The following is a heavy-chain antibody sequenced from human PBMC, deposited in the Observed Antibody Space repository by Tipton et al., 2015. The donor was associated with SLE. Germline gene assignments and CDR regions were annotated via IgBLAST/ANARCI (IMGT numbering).Heavy chain of an antibody. Sequence: QVQLVQSGAEVKKPGASVKVPCKASGYTFTSYAMHWVRQAPGQRLEWMGWINAGNGNTKYSQKFQGRVTITRDTSASTAYMELSSLRSEDTAVYYCARVPRGISGSYYGYWGQGTLVTVSS. V-gene: IGHV1-3*01. CDR1: GYTFTSYA. CDR3: ARVPRGISGSYYGY. D-gene: IGHD1-26*01. J-gene: IGHJ4*02. CDR2: INAGNGNT.